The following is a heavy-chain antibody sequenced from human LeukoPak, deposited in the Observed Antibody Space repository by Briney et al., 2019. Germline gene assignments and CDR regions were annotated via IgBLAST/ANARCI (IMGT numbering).Heavy chain of an antibody. CDR3: AREQTTVTTRPYYYYYYKDG. V-gene: IGHV3-20*04. Sequence: GGSLRLSCAASGFTFDDYGMSWVRQAPGKGLEWVSGINWNSGSTGYADSVKGRFTIFRDNAKNSLYLQMNGLRAEDTAVYYCAREQTTVTTRPYYYYYYKDGWGKGPTVTVS. CDR1: GFTFDDYG. J-gene: IGHJ6*03. D-gene: IGHD4-17*01. CDR2: INWNSGST.